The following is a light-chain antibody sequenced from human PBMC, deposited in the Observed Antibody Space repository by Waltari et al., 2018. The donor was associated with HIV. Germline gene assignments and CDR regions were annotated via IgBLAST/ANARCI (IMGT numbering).Light chain of an antibody. Sequence: QSALTQPPSASGSPGQSVTISCTGTGRDVGAYNYVSWYQQHPGKAPKLMIYEVNKRPSGVPDRFSGSKSGNTASLTVSGLQAEDEADYYCSSYAGYNNYVFGTGTKVTVL. CDR1: GRDVGAYNY. V-gene: IGLV2-8*01. CDR2: EVN. J-gene: IGLJ1*01. CDR3: SSYAGYNNYV.